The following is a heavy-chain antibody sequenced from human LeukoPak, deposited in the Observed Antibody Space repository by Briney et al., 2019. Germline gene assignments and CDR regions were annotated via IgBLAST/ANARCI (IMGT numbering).Heavy chain of an antibody. Sequence: SETLSLTCTVSGGSISGYYWSWIRQPPGKGLEWIGYIYYSGSTTYNPSLKSRVTISVDTPKNQFSLKLSSVTAADTAVYYCARDSRDYGERAFDIWGQGTLVTVSS. J-gene: IGHJ3*02. CDR1: GGSISGYY. V-gene: IGHV4-59*01. D-gene: IGHD4-17*01. CDR3: ARDSRDYGERAFDI. CDR2: IYYSGST.